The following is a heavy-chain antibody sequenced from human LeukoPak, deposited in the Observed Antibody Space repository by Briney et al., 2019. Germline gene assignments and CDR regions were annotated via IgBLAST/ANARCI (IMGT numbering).Heavy chain of an antibody. J-gene: IGHJ3*02. D-gene: IGHD4-17*01. CDR3: ARHDDYGRAFDI. Sequence: SETLSLTCTVSGGSISSYYWSWIRQPPGKGLEWIGYIYYSGSTNYNPSLKSRVTISVDTSKNQFSLKLSSVTAADTAVYYCARHDDYGRAFDIWGQGTMVTVSS. CDR2: IYYSGST. CDR1: GGSISSYY. V-gene: IGHV4-59*01.